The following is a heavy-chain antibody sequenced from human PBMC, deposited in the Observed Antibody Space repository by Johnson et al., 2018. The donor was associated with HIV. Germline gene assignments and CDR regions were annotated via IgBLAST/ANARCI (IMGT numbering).Heavy chain of an antibody. CDR2: TRNKANSYTT. D-gene: IGHD1-14*01. J-gene: IGHJ3*02. Sequence: VQLVESGGGLVQPGGSLRLSCAASGFTFDDNGMSWVRQAPGKGLEWVGRTRNKANSYTTEYAASVKGRFTISRDDSRNSLYLQMNSLRAGDTAVYYCATRTQDKGAFDIWGQGTMVTVSS. CDR1: GFTFDDNG. CDR3: ATRTQDKGAFDI. V-gene: IGHV3-72*01.